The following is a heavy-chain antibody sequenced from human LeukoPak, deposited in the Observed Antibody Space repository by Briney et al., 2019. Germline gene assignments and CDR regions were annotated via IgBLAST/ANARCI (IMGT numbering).Heavy chain of an antibody. Sequence: PSETLSLTCTVSGGSISAGSYYWSWIRQPPGKGLEWIGEINHSGSTNYNPSLKSRVTISVDTSKNQFSLKLSSVTAADTAVYYCAQQGTIFGRRIDYWGQGTLVTVSS. D-gene: IGHD3-3*01. V-gene: IGHV4-34*01. CDR1: GGSISAGSYY. CDR2: INHSGST. J-gene: IGHJ4*02. CDR3: AQQGTIFGRRIDY.